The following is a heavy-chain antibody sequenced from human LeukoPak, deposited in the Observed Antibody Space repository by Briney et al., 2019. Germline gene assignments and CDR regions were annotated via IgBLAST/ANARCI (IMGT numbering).Heavy chain of an antibody. CDR2: INHSGST. CDR3: ARSSYSDLGWFDP. Sequence: SETLSLTCAVYGGSFSGYYWSWIRQPPGKGLEWIGEINHSGSTNYNPSLKSRVTISVDTSKNQFSLKLSSVTAADTAVYYCARSSYSDLGWFDPWGQGTLVTVSS. V-gene: IGHV4-34*01. CDR1: GGSFSGYY. J-gene: IGHJ5*02. D-gene: IGHD4-11*01.